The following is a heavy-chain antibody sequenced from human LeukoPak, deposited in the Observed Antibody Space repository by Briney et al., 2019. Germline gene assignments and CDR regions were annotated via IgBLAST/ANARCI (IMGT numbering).Heavy chain of an antibody. CDR2: ISGSGGST. CDR1: GFTFSSYA. J-gene: IGHJ4*02. D-gene: IGHD3/OR15-3a*01. CDR3: TKAKGDLWTHDDY. V-gene: IGHV3-23*01. Sequence: GGSLRLSCAASGFTFSSYAMSWVRQAPGKGLEWVSAISGSGGSTYYADSVKGRFTISRDNSKNTLYLQMNSLRAEDTAVYYCTKAKGDLWTHDDYWGQGTLVTVSS.